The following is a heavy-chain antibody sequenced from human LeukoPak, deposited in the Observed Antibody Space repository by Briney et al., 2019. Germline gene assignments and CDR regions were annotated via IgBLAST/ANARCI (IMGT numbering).Heavy chain of an antibody. D-gene: IGHD6-6*01. CDR1: GFTFDDYG. Sequence: GGSLRLSCAASGFTFDDYGMSWVRQAPGKGLEWVSGINWNGGSTGYADSVKGRFTISRDNAKNSLYLQMNSLRAEDTALYYCARRGVEYSSSLAFDIWGQGTMVTVSS. CDR2: INWNGGST. J-gene: IGHJ3*02. CDR3: ARRGVEYSSSLAFDI. V-gene: IGHV3-20*04.